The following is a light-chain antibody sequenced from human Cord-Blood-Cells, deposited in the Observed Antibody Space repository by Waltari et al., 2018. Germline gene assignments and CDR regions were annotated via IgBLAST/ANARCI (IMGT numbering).Light chain of an antibody. CDR3: QQYDNLPIFT. J-gene: IGKJ3*01. CDR1: QDIRNY. Sequence: DIQMTQSPSLLSASVGDRVTITCQARQDIRNYLNWYQQKPGKAPRLLIYDASNLETGVPSRFSGSGSGTDFTFTISSLQPEDIATYYCQQYDNLPIFTFGPGTKVDIK. CDR2: DAS. V-gene: IGKV1-33*01.